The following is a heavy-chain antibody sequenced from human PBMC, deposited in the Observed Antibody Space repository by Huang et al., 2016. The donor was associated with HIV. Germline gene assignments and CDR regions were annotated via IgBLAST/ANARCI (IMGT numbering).Heavy chain of an antibody. CDR2: INTNTGNP. J-gene: IGHJ4*02. CDR1: GYTFT. D-gene: IGHD6-13*01. Sequence: QVQLVQSGSELKKPGASVKVSCKASGYTFTMNWVRQAPGQGLEWMGWINTNTGNPTYAQGVTGRFVFSLDTSVSTAYLQISSLKAEDTAMYYCARGFSSWPNSDYWGQGTLVTVSS. V-gene: IGHV7-4-1*02. CDR3: ARGFSSWPNSDY.